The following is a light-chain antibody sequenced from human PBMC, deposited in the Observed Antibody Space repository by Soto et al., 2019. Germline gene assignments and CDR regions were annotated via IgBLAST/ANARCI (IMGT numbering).Light chain of an antibody. Sequence: EIVVTQSPATLSVSPGERATLSCRASQSVSSNLAWYQQKPGQAPRLIIYGATTRATGIPARFSGSGAGTEFTLTISSLQSEDFAVYYCQQYNNWLWTFGQGTKVEIK. J-gene: IGKJ1*01. CDR3: QQYNNWLWT. CDR2: GAT. V-gene: IGKV3-15*01. CDR1: QSVSSN.